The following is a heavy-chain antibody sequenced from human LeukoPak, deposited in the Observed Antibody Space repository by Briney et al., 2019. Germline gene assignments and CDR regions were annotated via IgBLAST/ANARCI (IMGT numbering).Heavy chain of an antibody. J-gene: IGHJ4*02. D-gene: IGHD5-24*01. CDR2: INPNSGGT. CDR1: GYTFTGYY. CDR3: ARESRPLNGYNSVWQPFDY. V-gene: IGHV1-2*02. Sequence: AASVKVSCKASGYTFTGYYMHWVRQAPGQGLEWMGWINPNSGGTNYAQKFQGRVTMTRDTSISTAYMELSRLRSDDTAVYYCARESRPLNGYNSVWQPFDYWGQGTLVTVSS.